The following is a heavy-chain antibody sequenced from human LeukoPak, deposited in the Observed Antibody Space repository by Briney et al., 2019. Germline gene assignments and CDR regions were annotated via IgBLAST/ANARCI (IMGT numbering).Heavy chain of an antibody. D-gene: IGHD6-19*01. Sequence: GGSLRLSCAASGFDLSTYEMNWVRQAPGKGLESVSRINTDGTVTTYADSVKGRFTVSRDNADNTMFLQMNSVRDEDTAVYYCATKQWLAPPPDSWGQGTPVTVSS. V-gene: IGHV3-74*01. CDR2: INTDGTVT. CDR1: GFDLSTYE. J-gene: IGHJ4*02. CDR3: ATKQWLAPPPDS.